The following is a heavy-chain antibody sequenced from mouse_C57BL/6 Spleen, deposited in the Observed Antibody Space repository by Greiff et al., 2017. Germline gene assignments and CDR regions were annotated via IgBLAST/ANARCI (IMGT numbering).Heavy chain of an antibody. CDR2: IDPEDGGT. J-gene: IGHJ1*03. CDR1: GFNINDYY. V-gene: IGHV14-2*01. Sequence: VQLKQSGAELVKPGASVKLSCTASGFNINDYYMHWVKQRTEQGLEWIGRIDPEDGGTKYAPKFQGKAPITADTSSNTAYLRLSSLTSEDTAVYYCARSVFLYYGSGEGYFDVWGTGTTVTVSS. CDR3: ARSVFLYYGSGEGYFDV. D-gene: IGHD1-1*01.